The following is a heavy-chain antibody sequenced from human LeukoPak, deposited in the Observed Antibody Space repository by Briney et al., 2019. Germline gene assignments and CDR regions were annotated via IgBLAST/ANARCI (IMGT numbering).Heavy chain of an antibody. Sequence: SQTLSLTCTVSGGSISSGGYYWSWIRQPPGKGLEWIGDIYYSGSIKYNPSLKSRVTMSVDTSKNQFSLKLSSVTAADTAIYYCARENPSGYYNRPIDYWGQGTLVTVSS. CDR3: ARENPSGYYNRPIDY. V-gene: IGHV4-61*08. CDR1: GGSISSGGYY. CDR2: IYYSGSI. J-gene: IGHJ4*02. D-gene: IGHD3-22*01.